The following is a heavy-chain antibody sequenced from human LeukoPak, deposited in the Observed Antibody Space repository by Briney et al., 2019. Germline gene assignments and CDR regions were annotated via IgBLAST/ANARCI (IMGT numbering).Heavy chain of an antibody. CDR2: IPYEGSNK. V-gene: IGHV3-30*18. Sequence: GGSLRLSCAASRFTFSSYVMHGVRQAPGKGLAWVAVIPYEGSNKYYPDSVKGRFTIPRDNYKNTLYLQMNSLRAEDTAVYYCAKFVGLNGSGRRGYFDYWGQGTLVTVSS. CDR1: RFTFSSYV. D-gene: IGHD3-10*01. J-gene: IGHJ4*02. CDR3: AKFVGLNGSGRRGYFDY.